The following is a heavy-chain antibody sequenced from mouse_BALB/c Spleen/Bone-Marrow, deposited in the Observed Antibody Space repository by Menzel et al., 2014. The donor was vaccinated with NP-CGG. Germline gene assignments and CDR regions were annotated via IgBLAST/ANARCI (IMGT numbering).Heavy chain of an antibody. CDR1: GFNIKDTY. CDR2: IDPANGNT. V-gene: IGHV14-3*02. J-gene: IGHJ4*01. Sequence: EVKLMESGAELVKPGASVKLSCTASGFNIKDTYMHWVKQRPEQGLEWIGRIDPANGNTKYDPKFQGKATITADTSPNTAYLQLSSLTSEDTAVYYCARYYYAMDYWGQGTSVTVSS. CDR3: ARYYYAMDY.